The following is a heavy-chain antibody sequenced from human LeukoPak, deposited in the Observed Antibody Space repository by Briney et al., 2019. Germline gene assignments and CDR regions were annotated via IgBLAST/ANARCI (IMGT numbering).Heavy chain of an antibody. V-gene: IGHV4-59*01. D-gene: IGHD6-6*01. CDR1: GGPISSYY. Sequence: QPSETLSLTCSVSGGPISSYYWLWIRDPPGKALEWSGYLYYSGSTNYNPFLKSRVTISVDTSKNQFSLKLRSVTAADTAVYYCARVDPDSSSTLEVFDYWGQGTLVTVSS. J-gene: IGHJ4*02. CDR3: ARVDPDSSSTLEVFDY. CDR2: LYYSGST.